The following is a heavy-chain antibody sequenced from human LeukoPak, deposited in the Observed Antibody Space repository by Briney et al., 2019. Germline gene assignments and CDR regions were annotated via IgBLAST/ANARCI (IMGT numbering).Heavy chain of an antibody. D-gene: IGHD6-19*01. CDR2: IYPGDFDT. CDR1: GYSFTSYW. V-gene: IGHV5-51*01. J-gene: IGHJ4*02. CDR3: ARRVGRSSGWYGVADY. Sequence: GESLTISCKGSGYSFTSYWIGWLRQMPGKGLEWVGIIYPGDFDTRYRPSFQGQVTISADKSISTAYLQWSSLKASDTAMYYCARRVGRSSGWYGVADYWGQGTLVTVSS.